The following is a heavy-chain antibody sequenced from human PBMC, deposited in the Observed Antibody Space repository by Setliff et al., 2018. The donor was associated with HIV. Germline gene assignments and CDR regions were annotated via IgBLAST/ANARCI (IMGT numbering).Heavy chain of an antibody. Sequence: ASVKVSCKASGYTFTSYCVTWVRQAPGQGLERMGWISVYNGNTNYAQKPQGRVTMTTDTSTSTAYVELRSLRSDDTAVYYCARVYCSGGSCFTFDYWGQGTLVTVSS. CDR2: ISVYNGNT. D-gene: IGHD2-15*01. CDR3: ARVYCSGGSCFTFDY. CDR1: GYTFTSYC. J-gene: IGHJ4*02. V-gene: IGHV1-18*01.